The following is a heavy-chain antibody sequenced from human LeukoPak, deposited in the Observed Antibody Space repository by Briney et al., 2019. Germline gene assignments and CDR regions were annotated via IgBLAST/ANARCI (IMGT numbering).Heavy chain of an antibody. CDR2: IYYSGST. Sequence: SETLSLTCTVSGGSISSSSYYWGWIRQPPGKGLEWIGSIYYSGSTYYNPSLKSRVTISVDTSKNQFSLKLSSVTAADTAVYYCARARSYYDSSGYPFFDYWGQGTLVTVSS. CDR3: ARARSYYDSSGYPFFDY. D-gene: IGHD3-22*01. J-gene: IGHJ4*02. V-gene: IGHV4-39*01. CDR1: GGSISSSSYY.